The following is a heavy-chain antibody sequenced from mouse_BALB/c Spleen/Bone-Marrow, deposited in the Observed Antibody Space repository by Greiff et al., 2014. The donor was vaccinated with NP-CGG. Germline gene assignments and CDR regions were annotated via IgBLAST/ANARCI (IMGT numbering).Heavy chain of an antibody. Sequence: QVQLKESGADLVRPGTSVNVSCKGSGYALANYLIVWVTQRPGQGLEGMGVINSGSGGTNYNEKFKGKATLTADKSSSTAYMQLSSLTADDSAVYFCARAITDAMDYWGQGASVPVS. D-gene: IGHD2-4*01. V-gene: IGHV1-54*01. CDR2: INSGSGGT. CDR1: GYALANYL. CDR3: ARAITDAMDY. J-gene: IGHJ4*01.